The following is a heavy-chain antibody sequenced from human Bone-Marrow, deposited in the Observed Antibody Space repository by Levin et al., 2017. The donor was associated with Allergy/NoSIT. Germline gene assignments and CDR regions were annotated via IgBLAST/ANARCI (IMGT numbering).Heavy chain of an antibody. CDR3: ARRLIARGGNAFDY. CDR2: INEDGSST. CDR1: GFTFSSHW. V-gene: IGHV3-74*01. Sequence: AGESLKISCVGSGFTFSSHWMNWVRQGPGKGLVWVSRINEDGSSTSYADAVRGRFTISRDNAKNTLYLQMNSLRVEDTGLYYCARRLIARGGNAFDYWGRATLVTVSS. J-gene: IGHJ4*02. D-gene: IGHD4-23*01.